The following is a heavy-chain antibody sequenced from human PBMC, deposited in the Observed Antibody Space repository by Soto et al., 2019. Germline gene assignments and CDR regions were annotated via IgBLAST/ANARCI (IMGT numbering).Heavy chain of an antibody. CDR3: ATESGSTYGYFDH. Sequence: SETLSLTCTVSGGSVTSDEDYWTWIRQSPGKGLEWIGYISNSGSTGYNPSLKTRLSMSVDRSKNQFTLRLTSVTAADTAVYFCATESGSTYGYFDHWGQGTQVTVSS. CDR2: ISNSGST. CDR1: GGSVTSDEDY. J-gene: IGHJ4*02. V-gene: IGHV4-30-4*01. D-gene: IGHD5-18*01.